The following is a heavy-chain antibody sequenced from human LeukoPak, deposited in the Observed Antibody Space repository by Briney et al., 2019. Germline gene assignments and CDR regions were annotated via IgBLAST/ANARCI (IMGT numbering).Heavy chain of an antibody. D-gene: IGHD2-2*01. CDR1: GFTFSSYA. V-gene: IGHV3-23*01. CDR2: ISGGATHT. Sequence: GGSLRLSCAASGFTFSSYAMSWVRQAPGKGLEWVSTISGGATHTFYADSVKGRFTISRDNSKNTLYLQMNSLRAEDTAVYYCAKEPASFPRLFDYWGQGTLVTVSS. CDR3: AKEPASFPRLFDY. J-gene: IGHJ4*02.